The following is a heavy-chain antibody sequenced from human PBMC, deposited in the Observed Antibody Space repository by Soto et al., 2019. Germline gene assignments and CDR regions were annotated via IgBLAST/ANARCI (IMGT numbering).Heavy chain of an antibody. CDR1: GYAFTRYG. CDR2: IGAHNGNT. D-gene: IGHD1-1*01. CDR3: ARGRYGDY. V-gene: IGHV1-18*01. Sequence: QVQLVQSGAEVKKAGASEKVSCKGAGYAFTRYGITWVRQAPGQGLEWMGWIGAHNGNTDYAQKLQGRVTVTRDTSTSTAYMELRSLRSDDTAVYYCARGRYGDYWGQVALVTVSS. J-gene: IGHJ4*02.